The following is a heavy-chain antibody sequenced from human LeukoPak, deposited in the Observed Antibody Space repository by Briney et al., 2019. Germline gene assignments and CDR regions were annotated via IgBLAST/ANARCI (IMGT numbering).Heavy chain of an antibody. D-gene: IGHD3-22*01. CDR3: ARSRNYYDSSGYYFPYYYYMDV. V-gene: IGHV4-4*07. CDR1: GGSISSYY. CDR2: IYASGST. Sequence: SETLSLTCTVSGGSISSYYWSWIRQPAGKGLEWIGRIYASGSTNYNPSLKSRVTMSVDTSKNQFSLKLSSVTAADTAVYYCARSRNYYDSSGYYFPYYYYMDVWGKGTTVTVSS. J-gene: IGHJ6*03.